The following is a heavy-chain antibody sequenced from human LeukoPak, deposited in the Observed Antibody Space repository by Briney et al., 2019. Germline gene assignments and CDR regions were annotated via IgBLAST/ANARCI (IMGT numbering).Heavy chain of an antibody. CDR1: GGSISSSSYY. CDR2: IHYSGST. CDR3: ARGDGYNRGGFDY. Sequence: SETLSLTCTVSGGSISSSSYYWAWIRQPPGKGLEWIGSIHYSGSTYYNPSLQSRVTISVDTSKNQFSLKLSSVTAADTAVYYCARGDGYNRGGFDYWGQGTLVTVSS. D-gene: IGHD5-24*01. V-gene: IGHV4-39*07. J-gene: IGHJ4*02.